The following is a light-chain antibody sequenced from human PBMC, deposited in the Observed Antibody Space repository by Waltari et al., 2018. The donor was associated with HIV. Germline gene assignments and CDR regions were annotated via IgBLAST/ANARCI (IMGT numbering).Light chain of an antibody. J-gene: IGLJ3*02. CDR2: NNF. V-gene: IGLV1-44*01. CDR1: SPHIGSDA. Sequence: QSVLTQPPSAPGTPGQRITVSCSGSSPHIGSDAVYWYQQLPGTAPKLLIYNNFQRPSGVPDRFSGSKSGASASLAISGLQSEDEAVYFCATWDRRLNGWVFGGGTKVTVL. CDR3: ATWDRRLNGWV.